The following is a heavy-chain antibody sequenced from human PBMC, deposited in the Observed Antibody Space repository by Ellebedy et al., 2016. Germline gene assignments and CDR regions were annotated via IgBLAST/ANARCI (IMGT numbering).Heavy chain of an antibody. CDR2: ITTTTYI. CDR1: GFSVTSND. D-gene: IGHD6-19*01. CDR3: ATDAGGRVSGWYYFDN. J-gene: IGHJ4*02. V-gene: IGHV3-69-1*01. Sequence: GESLKISXAASGFSVTSNDMSWVRQAPGKGLEWVSTITTTTYIHYADSVRGRFTISRDNVKNSLYLQMSRLTGEDTAVYYCATDAGGRVSGWYYFDNWGQGTLVTVSS.